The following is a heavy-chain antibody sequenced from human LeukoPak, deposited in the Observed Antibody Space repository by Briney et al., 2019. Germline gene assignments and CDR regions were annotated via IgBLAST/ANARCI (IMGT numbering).Heavy chain of an antibody. CDR2: ISEGGMT. Sequence: SETLSLTCAVSGDFFTTSHWWSWVRQPPGKGLEWIGEISEGGMTNYNPSLQSRVTISVDRSKNQFSLKLSSVTAADTAVYYCARDRGRSGSYYFDYWGQGTLVTVSS. V-gene: IGHV4-4*02. CDR1: GDFFTTSHW. CDR3: ARDRGRSGSYYFDY. D-gene: IGHD1-26*01. J-gene: IGHJ4*02.